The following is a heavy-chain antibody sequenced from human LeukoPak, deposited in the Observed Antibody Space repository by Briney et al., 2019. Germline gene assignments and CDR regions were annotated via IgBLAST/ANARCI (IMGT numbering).Heavy chain of an antibody. CDR3: ARHGPRIAVAL. V-gene: IGHV4-59*08. CDR1: GGSISSYY. J-gene: IGHJ4*02. D-gene: IGHD6-19*01. CDR2: IYYSGST. Sequence: KPSETLSLTCTVSGGSISSYYWSWIRQPPGKGLEWIGYIYYSGSTNYNPSLKSRVTISVDTSKNQFSLKLSSVTAADTAVYYCARHGPRIAVALWGQGTLVTVSS.